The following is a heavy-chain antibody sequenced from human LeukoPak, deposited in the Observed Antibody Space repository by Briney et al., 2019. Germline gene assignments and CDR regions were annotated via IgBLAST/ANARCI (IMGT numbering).Heavy chain of an antibody. CDR3: ARDPYSSGWYGNENYYWFDP. Sequence: GGSLRLSCAASGFTLSSYWMSWVRQAPGKGLEWVANIKQDGSEKYYVDSAKGRFTISRDNAKNSLYLQMNSLRAEDTAVYYCARDPYSSGWYGNENYYWFDPWGQGTLVTVSS. CDR1: GFTLSSYW. D-gene: IGHD6-19*01. V-gene: IGHV3-7*01. J-gene: IGHJ5*02. CDR2: IKQDGSEK.